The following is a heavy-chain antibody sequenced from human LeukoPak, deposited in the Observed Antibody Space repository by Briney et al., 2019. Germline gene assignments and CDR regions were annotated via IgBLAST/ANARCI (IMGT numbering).Heavy chain of an antibody. CDR1: GYTFTSYG. CDR2: ISAYNGNT. D-gene: IGHD3-22*01. Sequence: GASVKVSCKASGYTFTSYGISWVRQAPGQGLEWMGWISAYNGNTNYAQKLQGRVTMTTDTSTSTAYMELRSLRSDDTAVYYCAREESNYYDSSGYLIAFDIWGQGTMVTVSS. CDR3: AREESNYYDSSGYLIAFDI. J-gene: IGHJ3*02. V-gene: IGHV1-18*01.